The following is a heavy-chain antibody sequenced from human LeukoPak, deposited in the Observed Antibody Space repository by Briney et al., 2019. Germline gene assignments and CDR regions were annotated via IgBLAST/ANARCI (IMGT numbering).Heavy chain of an antibody. Sequence: GGSLRLSCAASGFTFSSYSMQWVRQTPGKGLEWVGIMSNSGESTFYGEAVKGRFTISRDNSQNTLYLQMNSLRPEDAAVYYCAKGGASVTRYVDYWGQGTLVTVSS. CDR3: AKGGASVTRYVDY. V-gene: IGHV3-30*18. D-gene: IGHD4-17*01. CDR1: GFTFSSYS. J-gene: IGHJ4*02. CDR2: MSNSGEST.